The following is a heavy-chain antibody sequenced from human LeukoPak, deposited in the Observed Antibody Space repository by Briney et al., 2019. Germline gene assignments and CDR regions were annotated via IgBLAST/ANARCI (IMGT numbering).Heavy chain of an antibody. CDR2: IYDTGAT. J-gene: IGHJ5*02. V-gene: IGHV4-59*08. Sequence: SEALSLTCTVSGGSISGYYWSWIRQPPGKRLEWIGYIYDTGATNYNPSLKSRSTISIDTSKNQFSLNLSSVTAADTAVYYCASLPLIATTRGGFDPWGQGTLVTVSS. CDR1: GGSISGYY. D-gene: IGHD1/OR15-1a*01. CDR3: ASLPLIATTRGGFDP.